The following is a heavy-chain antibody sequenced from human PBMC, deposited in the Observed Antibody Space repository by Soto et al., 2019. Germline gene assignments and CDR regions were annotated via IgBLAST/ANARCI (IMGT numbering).Heavy chain of an antibody. CDR2: IKQDGSEK. Sequence: GGSLRLSCASSGFSLSSYWMSLVRQAPGKGLEWVANIKQDGSEKYYVDSVKGRFTISRDNAKNSLYLQMNSLRAEDTAVYYCARDPSYCSGGSCLAFDYWGQGTLVTVSS. CDR3: ARDPSYCSGGSCLAFDY. J-gene: IGHJ4*02. CDR1: GFSLSSYW. D-gene: IGHD2-15*01. V-gene: IGHV3-7*01.